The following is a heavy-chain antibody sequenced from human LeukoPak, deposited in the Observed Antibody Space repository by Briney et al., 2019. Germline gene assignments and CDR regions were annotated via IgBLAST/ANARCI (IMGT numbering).Heavy chain of an antibody. Sequence: GGSLRLSCAASGFSFSAFAMSWVRQAPGKGLEWVALISGSGSSTYHALSVRGRFTITRDNSKDTLYLQMNTLRAEDTAIYYCARDPVGGIGHYIGRSYFDSWGQGTLVTVSS. CDR3: ARDPVGGIGHYIGRSYFDS. V-gene: IGHV3-23*01. J-gene: IGHJ4*02. CDR1: GFSFSAFA. CDR2: ISGSGSST. D-gene: IGHD3-16*01.